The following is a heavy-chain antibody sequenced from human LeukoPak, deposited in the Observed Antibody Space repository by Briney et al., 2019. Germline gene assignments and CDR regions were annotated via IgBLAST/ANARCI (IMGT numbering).Heavy chain of an antibody. CDR1: GGSISSSSYY. J-gene: IGHJ4*02. CDR3: ARDRRGGSDMDY. CDR2: IYYSGST. Sequence: SETLSLTCTVSGGSISSSSYYWGWIRQPPGTGPEWIGSIYYSGSTYYNPSLKSRVTISVDTSKNQFSLKLSSVTAADTAVYYCARDRRGGSDMDYWGQGTLVTVSS. D-gene: IGHD3-16*01. V-gene: IGHV4-39*07.